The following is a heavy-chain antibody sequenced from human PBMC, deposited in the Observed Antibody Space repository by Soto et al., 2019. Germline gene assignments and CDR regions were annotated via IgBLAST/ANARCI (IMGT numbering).Heavy chain of an antibody. J-gene: IGHJ6*02. V-gene: IGHV1-69*01. D-gene: IGHD3-9*01. CDR2: MIPIFGKA. CDR1: GGTFSSYA. CDR3: ARDDILTGYKDYYYYYGMDV. Sequence: QVQLVQSGAEVKKPGSSVKVSCKASGGTFSSYAISWVRQAPGQGLEWMGGMIPIFGKANYAQKFQGRVTIIADESTSTAYMELSSLRSEDMAVYYCARDDILTGYKDYYYYYGMDVWGQGTTVTVSS.